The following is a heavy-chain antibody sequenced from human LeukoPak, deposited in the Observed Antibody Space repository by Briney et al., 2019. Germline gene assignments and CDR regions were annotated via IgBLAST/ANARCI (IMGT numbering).Heavy chain of an antibody. CDR1: GGTISSYY. CDR3: ARARWLRFGPTNLDAFDI. D-gene: IGHD5-12*01. V-gene: IGHV4-59*01. Sequence: SETLSLTCTVSGGTISSYYWSWIRQPPGKGLEWIGYIYYSGSTNYNPSLKSRVTISVDTSKNQFSLKLSSVTAADTAVYYCARARWLRFGPTNLDAFDIWGQGTMVTVSS. J-gene: IGHJ3*02. CDR2: IYYSGST.